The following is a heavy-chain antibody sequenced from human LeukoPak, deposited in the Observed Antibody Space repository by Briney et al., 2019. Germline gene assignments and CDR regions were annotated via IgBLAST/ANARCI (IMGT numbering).Heavy chain of an antibody. Sequence: GGSLRLSCAASGFTFNSYSMDWVRQTPGKGLEWISSITTSSTYTFYADSVKGRFTISRDNARNSLYLQMNSLRVEDTAVYYCARDPYSGTYGNTYYYYMDVWGKGTTVTISS. J-gene: IGHJ6*03. CDR3: ARDPYSGTYGNTYYYYMDV. CDR1: GFTFNSYS. V-gene: IGHV3-21*01. D-gene: IGHD1-26*01. CDR2: ITTSSTYT.